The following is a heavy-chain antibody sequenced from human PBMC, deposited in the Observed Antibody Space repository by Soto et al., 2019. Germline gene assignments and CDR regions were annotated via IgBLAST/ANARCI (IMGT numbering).Heavy chain of an antibody. D-gene: IGHD1-26*01. CDR3: ARDDEGGSDCDLGY. Sequence: QVQLVESGGGVVQPGRSLRLSCAVSGFTFSSHAMHWVRQAPGNGLEWVTLISSDGSKKYYADSVKGRFTTSRDNSKNTMYLQMNSLRVEDTAVYYCARDDEGGSDCDLGYWGQGALVTVSS. CDR2: ISSDGSKK. J-gene: IGHJ4*02. V-gene: IGHV3-30-3*01. CDR1: GFTFSSHA.